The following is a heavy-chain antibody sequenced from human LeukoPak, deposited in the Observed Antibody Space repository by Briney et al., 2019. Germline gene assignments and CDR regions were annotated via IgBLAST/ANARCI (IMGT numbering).Heavy chain of an antibody. D-gene: IGHD2-21*02. V-gene: IGHV3-7*01. Sequence: GGSLRLSCAASGFTFTSYRMSWVRQAPGKGLEWVANIKHDGSENYYVDSVKGRFTISRDNAKNSLCLQMNSLRVEDTAVYYCTSWGDTTAEYFQRWGQGTLVTVSS. CDR2: IKHDGSEN. CDR1: GFTFTSYR. J-gene: IGHJ1*01. CDR3: TSWGDTTAEYFQR.